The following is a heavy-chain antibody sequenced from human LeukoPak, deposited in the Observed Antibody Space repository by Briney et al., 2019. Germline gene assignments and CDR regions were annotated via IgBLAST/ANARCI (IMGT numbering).Heavy chain of an antibody. J-gene: IGHJ6*03. V-gene: IGHV4-59*01. CDR2: IYYSGST. Sequence: SETLSLTCTVSGGSTSSYYWSWIRQPPWKGLEWIGYIYYSGSTNYNPSLKSRVTISVDTSKNQFSLKLSSVTAADTAVYYCARVSGTTGTGYYYYMDVWGKGTTVTVSS. CDR1: GGSTSSYY. CDR3: ARVSGTTGTGYYYYMDV. D-gene: IGHD1-1*01.